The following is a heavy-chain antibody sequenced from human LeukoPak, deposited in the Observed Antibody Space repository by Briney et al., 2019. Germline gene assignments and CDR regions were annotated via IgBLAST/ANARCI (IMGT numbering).Heavy chain of an antibody. Sequence: SETLSLTCTVFGDSITNYYWAWIRQPAGKGLEWIGRTYPTRSSDYDPSLRSRVTISLDTSNNQFSLKLTSVTAADTAPYFCAREHRDHVGSGYYYDLWGRGTLVTVSS. J-gene: IGHJ5*02. CDR2: TYPTRSS. V-gene: IGHV4-4*07. CDR3: AREHRDHVGSGYYYDL. D-gene: IGHD3-22*01. CDR1: GDSITNYY.